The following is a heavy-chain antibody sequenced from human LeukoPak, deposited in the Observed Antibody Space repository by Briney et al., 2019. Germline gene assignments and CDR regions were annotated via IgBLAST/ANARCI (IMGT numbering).Heavy chain of an antibody. J-gene: IGHJ4*02. Sequence: SETLSLTCIVSGGXISGYHCSWVRQPPGKGLQYIASIHYSGSANYNPSLRSRVTISVDTSKNQFSLNLISVTAADTAIYYCARWNNGGDYWGQGTLVTVSS. CDR3: ARWNNGGDY. CDR1: GGXISGYH. D-gene: IGHD1/OR15-1a*01. V-gene: IGHV4-59*01. CDR2: IHYSGSA.